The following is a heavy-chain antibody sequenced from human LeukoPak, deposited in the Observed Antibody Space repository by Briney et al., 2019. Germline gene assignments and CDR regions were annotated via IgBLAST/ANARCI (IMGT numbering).Heavy chain of an antibody. V-gene: IGHV4-59*01. Sequence: SETLSLTCTVSGGAISNYYWSWIRQSPGKALEWIGYIYYSGSTNYNPSLKSRVTISGDTSKNEFLLELSSVTAADTAVYYCAREGDGYNTDYWGQGTLVTVSS. D-gene: IGHD5-24*01. CDR1: GGAISNYY. CDR2: IYYSGST. J-gene: IGHJ4*02. CDR3: AREGDGYNTDY.